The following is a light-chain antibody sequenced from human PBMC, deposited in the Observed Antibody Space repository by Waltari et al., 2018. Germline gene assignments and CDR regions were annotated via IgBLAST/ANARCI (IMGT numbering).Light chain of an antibody. J-gene: IGKJ2*01. Sequence: DIQMTQSPSSLSAAVGDRVTTTCQATQDITTSLSWFQQKPGKPPQLRIYDASSLQAGVPSRFSGTGSGTAFSFTITSLQPEDSATYYCQHYHSLPYTFGRGTKLQIK. CDR2: DAS. CDR1: QDITTS. V-gene: IGKV1-33*01. CDR3: QHYHSLPYT.